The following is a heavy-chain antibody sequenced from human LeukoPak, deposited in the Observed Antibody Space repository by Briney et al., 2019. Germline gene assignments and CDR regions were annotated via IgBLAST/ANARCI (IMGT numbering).Heavy chain of an antibody. Sequence: ASVKVSCKVSGYTLTELSMHWVRQAPGKGLEWMGGFDPEDGETIYAQKFQGRVTMTRDMSTSTVYMELSSLRSEDTAVYYCARHTTGIAAAGTFDYWGQGTLVTVSS. CDR1: GYTLTELS. CDR3: ARHTTGIAAAGTFDY. CDR2: FDPEDGET. J-gene: IGHJ4*02. D-gene: IGHD6-13*01. V-gene: IGHV1-24*01.